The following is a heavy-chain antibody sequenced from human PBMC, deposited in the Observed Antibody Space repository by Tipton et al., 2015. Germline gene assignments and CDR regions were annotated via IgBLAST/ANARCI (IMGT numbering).Heavy chain of an antibody. V-gene: IGHV4-61*01. CDR1: GGSATSGCYY. J-gene: IGHJ6*02. CDR3: ARDLGHGMDV. CDR2: ISYTDGA. Sequence: TLSLTCTVSGGSATSGCYYWSWIRQPPGKGPECIQYISYTDGAHYNPALKSRVTISVDTSKNQFSLTLNSVAAADTAVYYCARDLGHGMDVWGQGTTVTVSS.